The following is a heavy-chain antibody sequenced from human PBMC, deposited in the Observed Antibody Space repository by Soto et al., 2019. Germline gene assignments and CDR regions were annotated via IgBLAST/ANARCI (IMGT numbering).Heavy chain of an antibody. V-gene: IGHV1-69*13. CDR3: ARDRWTRGYSYGPFDY. D-gene: IGHD5-18*01. CDR2: IIPIFGTA. Sequence: SVKVSCKASGGTFSSYAISWVRQAPGQGLEWMGGIIPIFGTANYAQKFQGRVTITADESTSTAYMELSSLRSEDTAVYYCARDRWTRGYSYGPFDYWGQGTLVTVSS. J-gene: IGHJ4*02. CDR1: GGTFSSYA.